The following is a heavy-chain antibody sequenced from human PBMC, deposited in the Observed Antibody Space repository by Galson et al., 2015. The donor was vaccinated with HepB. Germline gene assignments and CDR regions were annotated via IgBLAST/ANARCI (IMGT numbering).Heavy chain of an antibody. Sequence: SVKVSCKASRYTFTGYYMHWVRQAPGQGLEWMGRINPNSGGTNYAQKFQGRVTMTRDTSISTAYMELSRLRSDDTAVYYCASSRGPFLYFDYWGQGTLVTVSS. CDR3: ASSRGPFLYFDY. J-gene: IGHJ4*02. V-gene: IGHV1-2*06. CDR2: INPNSGGT. CDR1: RYTFTGYY. D-gene: IGHD2/OR15-2a*01.